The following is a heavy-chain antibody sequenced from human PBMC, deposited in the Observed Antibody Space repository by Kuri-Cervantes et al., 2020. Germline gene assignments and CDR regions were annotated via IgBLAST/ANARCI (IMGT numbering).Heavy chain of an antibody. V-gene: IGHV3-15*01. D-gene: IGHD3-22*01. CDR2: IKSKTDGGTA. Sequence: GESLKISCAASGFTFSNAWMSWVRQAPGKGLEWVGRIKSKTDGGTADYAAPVKGRFTISRDDSKDTLYLQMSSLKSDDTAVYYCTTDFDSRHYYDNSGYYQTNFDYWGQGTLVTVSS. CDR1: GFTFSNAW. J-gene: IGHJ4*02. CDR3: TTDFDSRHYYDNSGYYQTNFDY.